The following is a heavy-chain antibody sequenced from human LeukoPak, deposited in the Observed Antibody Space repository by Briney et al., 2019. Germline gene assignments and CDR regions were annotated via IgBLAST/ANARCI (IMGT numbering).Heavy chain of an antibody. CDR1: GYTFNGYY. V-gene: IGHV1-2*02. CDR3: ARDGGGSGYDFDY. J-gene: IGHJ4*02. D-gene: IGHD5-12*01. CDR2: INPNSGGT. Sequence: GASVKVSCKASGYTFNGYYMHWVRQAPGQGLEWMGWINPNSGGTNYAQKFQGRVTMTRDTSISTAYMELSRLRSDDTAVYYCARDGGGSGYDFDYWGQGTLVTVSS.